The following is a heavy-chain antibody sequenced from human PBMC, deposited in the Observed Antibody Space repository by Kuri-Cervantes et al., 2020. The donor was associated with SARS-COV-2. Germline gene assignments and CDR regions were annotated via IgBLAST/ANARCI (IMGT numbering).Heavy chain of an antibody. CDR3: AKDNLGWDYNNRGMDA. D-gene: IGHD3-22*01. Sequence: GESLKISCAASGYTFIYSHMSWIRQAPGKGLEWVAVISYDGTNKYYVDSVKGRFTISRDNSKNTLYLQMNSLRPEDTAVYYCAKDNLGWDYNNRGMDAWGQGTTVTVSS. J-gene: IGHJ6*02. V-gene: IGHV3-30*18. CDR2: ISYDGTNK. CDR1: GYTFIYSH.